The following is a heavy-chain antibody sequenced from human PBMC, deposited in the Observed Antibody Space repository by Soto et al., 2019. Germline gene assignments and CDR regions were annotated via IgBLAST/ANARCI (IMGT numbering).Heavy chain of an antibody. CDR1: GGSISGYY. Sequence: SETLSLTCTVSGGSISGYYWSWIRQPPGKGLEWIGDMYKTGSTVYNPSFKSRVTISVDTSKNQFSLKLSSVTAADTAVYYCARDLGAANYGMDVWGQGTTVTVSS. D-gene: IGHD3-16*01. J-gene: IGHJ6*02. CDR3: ARDLGAANYGMDV. CDR2: MYKTGST. V-gene: IGHV4-59*12.